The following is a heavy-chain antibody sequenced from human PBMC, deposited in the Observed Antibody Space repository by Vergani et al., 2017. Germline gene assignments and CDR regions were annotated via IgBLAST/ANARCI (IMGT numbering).Heavy chain of an antibody. J-gene: IGHJ4*02. CDR2: IRYDGSNK. CDR1: GFTFSSYG. D-gene: IGHD5-24*01. CDR3: AKDSRDGYKKGGFDY. V-gene: IGHV3-30*02. Sequence: QVQLVESGGGVVQPGGSLRLSCAASGFTFSSYGMHWVRQAPGKGLEWVAFIRYDGSNKYYADSVKGRFTISRDNSKTTLYLQMNSLRAEDTAVYYCAKDSRDGYKKGGFDYWGQGTLVTVSS.